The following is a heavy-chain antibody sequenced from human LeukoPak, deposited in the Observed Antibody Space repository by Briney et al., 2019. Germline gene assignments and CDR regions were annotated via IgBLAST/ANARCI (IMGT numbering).Heavy chain of an antibody. CDR1: GGSVSNYY. Sequence: SETLSLTCSVSGGSVSNYYGSWIRQPPGKGLEWSGYVYYTGSTHYNPSLKSRVTMFEDKSRNQFSLRLYSVTVADSAVYYCARHFAYSSSSYFDYWGQGSLVNVSS. J-gene: IGHJ4*02. V-gene: IGHV4-59*08. CDR3: ARHFAYSSSSYFDY. CDR2: VYYTGST. D-gene: IGHD6-6*01.